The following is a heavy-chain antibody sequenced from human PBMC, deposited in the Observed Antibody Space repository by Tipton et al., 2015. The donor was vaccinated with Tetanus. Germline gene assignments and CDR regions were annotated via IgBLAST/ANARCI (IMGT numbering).Heavy chain of an antibody. CDR3: AKDFWREKSSSGMDV. CDR1: GFTFSIHA. V-gene: IGHV3-23*01. D-gene: IGHD3-3*01. Sequence: SLRLSCAASGFTFSIHAMTWVRQAPGKGLEWVSIISDSGGSTYNADSVRGRFTISRDNSKSTLYLQMNSLRVEDTAVYYCAKDFWREKSSSGMDVWGQGTTVTVSS. J-gene: IGHJ6*02. CDR2: ISDSGGST.